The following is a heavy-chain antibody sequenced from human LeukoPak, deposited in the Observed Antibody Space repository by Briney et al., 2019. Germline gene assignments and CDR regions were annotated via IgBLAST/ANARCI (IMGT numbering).Heavy chain of an antibody. Sequence: GGSLRLSCAASGFTFSSYSMNWVHQAPGKGLEWVSYISSSSSYIYYADSVKGRFTISRDNAKNSLYLQMNSLRAEDTAVYYCARALQGGSYFYYFDYWGQGTLVTVSP. CDR1: GFTFSSYS. D-gene: IGHD1-26*01. CDR3: ARALQGGSYFYYFDY. CDR2: ISSSSSYI. V-gene: IGHV3-21*05. J-gene: IGHJ4*02.